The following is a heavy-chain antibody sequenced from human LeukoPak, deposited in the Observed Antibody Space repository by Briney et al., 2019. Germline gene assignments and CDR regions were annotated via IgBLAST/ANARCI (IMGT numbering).Heavy chain of an antibody. CDR2: IIPIFGTA. D-gene: IGHD2-15*01. CDR3: ARSGMVTSYYFDY. J-gene: IGHJ4*02. Sequence: SVKVSCKASGGTFSSYAISWVRQAPGQGLEWMGGIIPIFGTANYAQKFQGRVTITADESTSTAYMELSSLRSEDTAVYYCARSGMVTSYYFDYWGQGTLVTVSS. CDR1: GGTFSSYA. V-gene: IGHV1-69*13.